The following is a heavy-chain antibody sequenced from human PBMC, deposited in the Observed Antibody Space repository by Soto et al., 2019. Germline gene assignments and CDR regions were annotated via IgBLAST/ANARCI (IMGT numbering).Heavy chain of an antibody. V-gene: IGHV3-7*05. Sequence: EVQLVESGGGLVQPGGSLRLSCAASGFTFSGYWMSWVRQAPGKGLEWVANIKQDGSEQFYVYSVKGRFTISRDNAKNSLYLQMNSLRAEDTDVYYCAREAVWGQGTTVTVSS. CDR1: GFTFSGYW. CDR3: AREAV. CDR2: IKQDGSEQ. J-gene: IGHJ6*02.